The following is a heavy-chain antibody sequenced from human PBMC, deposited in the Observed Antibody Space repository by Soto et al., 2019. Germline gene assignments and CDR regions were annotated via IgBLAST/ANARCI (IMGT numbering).Heavy chain of an antibody. V-gene: IGHV4-39*01. Sequence: QLQLQESGPGLVKPSETLSLTCTVSGGSISSSSYYWGWIRQPPGKGLEWIGSIYYSGSTYYNPSLESRVTISVDTSKNQFSLKLSSVTAADTAVYYCARLRYSSSPDFDYWGQGTLVTVSS. D-gene: IGHD6-6*01. J-gene: IGHJ4*02. CDR2: IYYSGST. CDR1: GGSISSSSYY. CDR3: ARLRYSSSPDFDY.